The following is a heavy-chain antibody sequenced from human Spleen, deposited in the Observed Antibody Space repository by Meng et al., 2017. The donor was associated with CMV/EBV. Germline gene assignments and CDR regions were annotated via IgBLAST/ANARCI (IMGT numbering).Heavy chain of an antibody. Sequence: KASEGTFSNFAISWVRQAPGQGFEWMGGIIPLFRTVRNAQKFQDRVTISTDESTSTAYMELTGLRSEDTAVYYCARVGGDYVSWYFDLWGRGTLVTVSS. CDR2: IIPLFRTV. V-gene: IGHV1-69*05. D-gene: IGHD4-17*01. CDR3: ARVGGDYVSWYFDL. CDR1: EGTFSNFA. J-gene: IGHJ2*01.